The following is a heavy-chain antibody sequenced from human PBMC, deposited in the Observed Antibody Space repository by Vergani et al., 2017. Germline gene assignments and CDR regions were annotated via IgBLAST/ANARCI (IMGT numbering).Heavy chain of an antibody. CDR2: ISWDGGST. CDR1: GFTFDDYA. Sequence: EVQLVESGGVVVQPGGSLRLSCAASGFTFDDYAMHWVRQAPGKGLEWVSLISWDGGSTYYADSVKGRFTISRDNSKNSLYLQMNSLRAEDTALYYCAEEKRDRVVWFGEFDYWGQGTLVTVSS. J-gene: IGHJ4*02. V-gene: IGHV3-43D*03. CDR3: AEEKRDRVVWFGEFDY. D-gene: IGHD3-10*01.